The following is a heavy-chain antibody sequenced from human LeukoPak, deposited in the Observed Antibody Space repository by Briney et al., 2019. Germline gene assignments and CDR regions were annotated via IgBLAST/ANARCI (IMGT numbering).Heavy chain of an antibody. V-gene: IGHV3-21*01. CDR1: GFTFSSYS. Sequence: GGSLRLSCAASGFTFSSYSMSWVRQAPGKGLEWVSSISSSSSYTYYADSVKGRLTISRDNAKNSLYLQMNSLRAEDTALYYCARGRYNWKGEGENWFDPWGQGTLVIVSS. CDR2: ISSSSSYT. CDR3: ARGRYNWKGEGENWFDP. D-gene: IGHD1-20*01. J-gene: IGHJ5*02.